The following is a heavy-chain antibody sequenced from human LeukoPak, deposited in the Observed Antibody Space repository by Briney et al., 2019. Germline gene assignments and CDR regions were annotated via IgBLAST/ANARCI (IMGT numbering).Heavy chain of an antibody. Sequence: ASVKVSCKASGYTFTSYDINWVRQAPGQGLEWMGIINPSGGSTSYAQKFQGRVTMTRDTSTSTVYMELSSLRSEDTAVYYCAREGPYCTNGVCYSPIDYWGQGTLVTVSS. V-gene: IGHV1-46*01. J-gene: IGHJ4*02. CDR1: GYTFTSYD. D-gene: IGHD2-8*01. CDR3: AREGPYCTNGVCYSPIDY. CDR2: INPSGGST.